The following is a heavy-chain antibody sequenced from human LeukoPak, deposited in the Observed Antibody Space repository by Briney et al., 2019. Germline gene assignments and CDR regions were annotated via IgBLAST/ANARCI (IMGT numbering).Heavy chain of an antibody. V-gene: IGHV1-46*01. J-gene: IGHJ3*02. CDR3: ARLSQQTFDI. CDR1: GYTFTTYY. CDR2: IYPSGGST. Sequence: ASVKVSCKASGYTFTTYYMHCVRQAPGQGLEWMGIIYPSGGSTSYAQKFQGRVTMTRDTSTSTVYMEVSSLRSDDTAVYYCARLSQQTFDIWGQGTLVTVSS.